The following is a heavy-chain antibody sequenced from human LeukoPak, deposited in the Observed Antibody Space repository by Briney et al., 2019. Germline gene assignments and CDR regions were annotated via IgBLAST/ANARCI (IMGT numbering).Heavy chain of an antibody. J-gene: IGHJ4*02. Sequence: PGGSLRLSCAASGISFRSYGMHWVRQAPGKGLEWVTFIWYDASNKYYAESVKGRFTISRDNSRNTEFLQMNSLRAEDTAIYYCATDISTHYFGSWGQGTLVTVSS. D-gene: IGHD3-9*01. V-gene: IGHV3-30*02. CDR2: IWYDASNK. CDR3: ATDISTHYFGS. CDR1: GISFRSYG.